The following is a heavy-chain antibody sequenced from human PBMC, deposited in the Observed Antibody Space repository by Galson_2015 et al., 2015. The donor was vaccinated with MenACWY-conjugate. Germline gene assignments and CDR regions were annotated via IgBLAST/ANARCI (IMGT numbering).Heavy chain of an antibody. CDR2: KYYRSRWFN. D-gene: IGHD6-19*01. V-gene: IGHV6-1*01. Sequence: CAISGDSVSSNSAAWSWIRQSPSRGLEWLGRKYYRSRWFNDYAESVRSRITINPDTSKNQFALLLSSVTPEDTAVYYCARDKGYLSGWSSSALNWFDSWGQGTLVSVSS. CDR3: ARDKGYLSGWSSSALNWFDS. J-gene: IGHJ5*01. CDR1: GDSVSSNSAA.